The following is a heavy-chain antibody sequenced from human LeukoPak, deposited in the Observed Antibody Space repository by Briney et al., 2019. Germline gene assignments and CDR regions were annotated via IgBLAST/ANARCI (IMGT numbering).Heavy chain of an antibody. J-gene: IGHJ4*02. V-gene: IGHV4-39*07. CDR2: IYYSGTT. Sequence: SETLSLTCTVSGGSIGSSSYYWGWIRQPPGKGLEWIGIIYYSGTTYYTPSLKSRVTISVDTSKNQFSLKLSSVTAADTAIYYCARAPLYHYDSSGYLFDYWGQGTLVTVSS. D-gene: IGHD3-22*01. CDR1: GGSIGSSSYY. CDR3: ARAPLYHYDSSGYLFDY.